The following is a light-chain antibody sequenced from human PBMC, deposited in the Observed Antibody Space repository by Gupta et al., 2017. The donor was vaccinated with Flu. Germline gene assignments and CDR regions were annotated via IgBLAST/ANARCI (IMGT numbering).Light chain of an antibody. J-gene: IGLJ1*01. Sequence: SSNIGSHYVYGYRQHPEPATRLLINRNNHRPSGVPDRFPGSKSGTSASLAISGLRSEDEADYICAVWDDSLSAPYVFGPGTKVTVL. CDR3: AVWDDSLSAPYV. CDR2: RNN. V-gene: IGLV1-47*01. CDR1: SSNIGSHY.